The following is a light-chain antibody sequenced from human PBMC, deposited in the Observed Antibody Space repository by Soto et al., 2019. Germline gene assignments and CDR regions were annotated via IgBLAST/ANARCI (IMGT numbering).Light chain of an antibody. J-gene: IGLJ1*01. CDR1: NIGSKS. CDR2: YDS. Sequence: SCELTQPPSVSVAPGKAARITCGGNNIGSKSVHWYQQKPGQAPVLVIYYDSDRPSGIPERFSGSNSGNTATLTISRVEAGDEADYYCQVWDSSSDHPGVFGTGTRSPS. CDR3: QVWDSSSDHPGV. V-gene: IGLV3-21*04.